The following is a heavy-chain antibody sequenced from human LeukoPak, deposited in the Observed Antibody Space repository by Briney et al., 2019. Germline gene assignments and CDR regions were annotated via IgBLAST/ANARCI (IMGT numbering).Heavy chain of an antibody. V-gene: IGHV1-46*01. CDR2: INPSGGST. D-gene: IGHD1-26*01. J-gene: IGHJ6*02. Sequence: ASVKVSCKASGYTFTSYYMHWVRQAPGQGLEWMGIINPSGGSTGYAQKFQGRVTMTRDTSTSTVYMELSSLRSEDTAVYYCASLFATEGSYYYYYYGMDVWGQGTTVTVSS. CDR3: ASLFATEGSYYYYYYGMDV. CDR1: GYTFTSYY.